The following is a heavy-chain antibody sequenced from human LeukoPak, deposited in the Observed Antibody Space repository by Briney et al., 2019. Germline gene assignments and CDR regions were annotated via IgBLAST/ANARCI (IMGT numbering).Heavy chain of an antibody. CDR3: ARGYSGYDTDY. J-gene: IGHJ4*02. V-gene: IGHV4-59*01. Sequence: SETLSLTCTVSGGSISSYYWSWIWQPPGKGLEWIGYIYYSGSTNYNPSLKSRVTISVDTSKNQFSLKLSSVTAADTAVYYCARGYSGYDTDYWGQGTLVTVSS. CDR2: IYYSGST. D-gene: IGHD5-12*01. CDR1: GGSISSYY.